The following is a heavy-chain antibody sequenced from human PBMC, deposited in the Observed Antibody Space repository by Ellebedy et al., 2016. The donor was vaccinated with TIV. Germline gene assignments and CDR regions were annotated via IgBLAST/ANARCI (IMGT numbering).Heavy chain of an antibody. V-gene: IGHV1-18*01. CDR1: GYTFTSYG. CDR3: ARDSGGNLDY. CDR2: ISAYNGNT. Sequence: ASVKVSXXASGYTFTSYGISWVRQAPGQGLEWMGWISAYNGNTNYAQKLQGRVTMTTDTSTSTAYMELSSLRSEDTAVYYCARDSGGNLDYWGQGTLVTVSS. D-gene: IGHD4-23*01. J-gene: IGHJ4*02.